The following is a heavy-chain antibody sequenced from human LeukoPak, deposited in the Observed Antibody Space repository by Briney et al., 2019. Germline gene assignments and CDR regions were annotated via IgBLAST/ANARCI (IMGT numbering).Heavy chain of an antibody. D-gene: IGHD3-22*01. CDR1: GGSISSYY. Sequence: SETLSLTCTVSGGSISSYYWSWIRQPAGKGLEWIGRIYTSGSTNYNPSLKSRVTMSVDTSKNQFSLKLSSVTAADTAVHYCARDSDSSGYYSISFDYWGQGTLVTVSS. CDR3: ARDSDSSGYYSISFDY. J-gene: IGHJ4*02. V-gene: IGHV4-4*07. CDR2: IYTSGST.